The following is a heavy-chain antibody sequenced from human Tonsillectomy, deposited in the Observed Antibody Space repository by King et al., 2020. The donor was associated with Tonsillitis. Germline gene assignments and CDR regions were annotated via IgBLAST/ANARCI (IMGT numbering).Heavy chain of an antibody. D-gene: IGHD3-10*01. V-gene: IGHV4-39*01. CDR3: ARCSPSGRGVTLFDF. J-gene: IGHJ4*02. CDR1: GGSISSRSYY. CDR2: IYFSGST. Sequence: QLQESGPGLVKPSETLSLTCTVSGGSISSRSYYWGWIRQPPGKGLEWIGNIYFSGSTYYNPSLNSRVTMSVDTSKNQFSLKLSSVTAADTAVYYCARCSPSGRGVTLFDFWGQGTLVTVSS.